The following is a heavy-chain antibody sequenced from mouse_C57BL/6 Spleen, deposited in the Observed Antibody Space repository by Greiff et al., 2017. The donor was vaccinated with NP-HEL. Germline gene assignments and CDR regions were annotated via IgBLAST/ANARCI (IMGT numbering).Heavy chain of an antibody. Sequence: EVQLVESGGGLVKPGGSLKLSCAASGFTFSDYGMHWVRQAPEKGLEWVAYISSGSSTIYYADTVKGRFTISRDNAKNTLFLQMTSLRSEDTAMYYCARNWDEVGYYAMDYWGQGTSVTVSS. CDR2: ISSGSSTI. V-gene: IGHV5-17*01. J-gene: IGHJ4*01. D-gene: IGHD4-1*01. CDR3: ARNWDEVGYYAMDY. CDR1: GFTFSDYG.